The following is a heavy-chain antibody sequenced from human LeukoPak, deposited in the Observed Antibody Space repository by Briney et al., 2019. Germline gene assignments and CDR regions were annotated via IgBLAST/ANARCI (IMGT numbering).Heavy chain of an antibody. J-gene: IGHJ4*02. CDR3: AKEVHYSGWYRNFDY. CDR1: GFTFDDYA. D-gene: IGHD6-19*01. V-gene: IGHV3-9*01. Sequence: GGSLRLSCAASGFTFDDYAMHWVRQAPGKGLEWVSGISWNSGSIGYADSVKGRFTISRDNAKNSLYLQMYSLRAEDTALYYCAKEVHYSGWYRNFDYWGQGTLVTVSS. CDR2: ISWNSGSI.